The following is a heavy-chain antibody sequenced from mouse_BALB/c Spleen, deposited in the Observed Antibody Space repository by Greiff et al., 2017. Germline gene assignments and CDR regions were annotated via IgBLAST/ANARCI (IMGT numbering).Heavy chain of an antibody. J-gene: IGHJ4*01. CDR1: EFPFSTFE. V-gene: IGHV5-17*02. CDR3: ARSLSSYYDGYYSYAMDY. Sequence: EVQGVGSGGGLLQSGGSRKLSCAASEFPFSTFEMHWVRRAPEKGLEWVAYISSGSSTIYYADTVKGRFTISRANPKNTLFLQMTSLRSEDTAMYYCARSLSSYYDGYYSYAMDYWGQGTSVTVSS. D-gene: IGHD2-3*01. CDR2: ISSGSSTI.